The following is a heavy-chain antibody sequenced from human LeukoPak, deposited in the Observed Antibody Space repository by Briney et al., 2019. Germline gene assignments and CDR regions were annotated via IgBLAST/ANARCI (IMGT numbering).Heavy chain of an antibody. CDR2: IYGGGNT. V-gene: IGHV3-53*01. Sequence: GGSLRLSCAASGITVSNIYMAWVRQAPGKGLEWVSIIYGGGNTNHGDSVKGRFITSRDNSKNTLYLQMNSLRAEDTAVYYCARGNYGYYFDYWGQGTLVTVSS. J-gene: IGHJ4*02. D-gene: IGHD4-17*01. CDR1: GITVSNIY. CDR3: ARGNYGYYFDY.